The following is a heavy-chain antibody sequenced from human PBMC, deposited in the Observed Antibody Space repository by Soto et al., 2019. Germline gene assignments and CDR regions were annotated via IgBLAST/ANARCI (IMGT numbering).Heavy chain of an antibody. J-gene: IGHJ5*01. Sequence: GGSLRLSCAASGFTFSRYGMNWLRQAPGKGLEWVASISSSTSYVYYADSVKGRFSTSRDNAKNILYLEMYALRTEDTAVYYCARDPSEGRVGNWFESWGQGTLVTVS. CDR2: ISSSTSYV. V-gene: IGHV3-21*06. CDR3: ARDPSEGRVGNWFES. CDR1: GFTFSRYG. D-gene: IGHD2-2*01.